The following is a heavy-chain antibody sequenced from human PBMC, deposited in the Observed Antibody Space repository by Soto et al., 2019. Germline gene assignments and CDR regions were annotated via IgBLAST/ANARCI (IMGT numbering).Heavy chain of an antibody. Sequence: EVQLLESGGGLVQPGGSLRLSCAASGFTFSSYAMSWVRQAPGKWLEWVSAIRYSGDTTYYTDSVKGRFTISRDNSQNTLYLQMNSLRAEDTAVYYCAKPSGIPSTVTTSWYFDLWGRGTLVTVSS. CDR3: AKPSGIPSTVTTSWYFDL. V-gene: IGHV3-23*01. CDR1: GFTFSSYA. CDR2: IRYSGDTT. D-gene: IGHD4-17*01. J-gene: IGHJ2*01.